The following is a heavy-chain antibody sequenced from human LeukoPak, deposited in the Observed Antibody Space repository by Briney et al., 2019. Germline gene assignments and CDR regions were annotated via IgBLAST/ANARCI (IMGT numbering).Heavy chain of an antibody. J-gene: IGHJ4*02. CDR1: GFIFGDYN. Sequence: PGGSLRLSCTTSGFIFGDYNMNWVRQAPGKGLEWVGYIRAKIHDGTTDFAASVKGRFTISRGDSKSIAYLQMTSLKSEDTAVYYCSRGQKDPYGPEFDYWGQGTLVTVSS. D-gene: IGHD3-10*01. V-gene: IGHV3-49*04. CDR2: IRAKIHDGTT. CDR3: SRGQKDPYGPEFDY.